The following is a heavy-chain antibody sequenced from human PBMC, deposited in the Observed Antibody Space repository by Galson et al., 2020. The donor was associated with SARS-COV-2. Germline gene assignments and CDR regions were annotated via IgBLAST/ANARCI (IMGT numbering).Heavy chain of an antibody. J-gene: IGHJ4*02. D-gene: IGHD2-15*01. Sequence: GGSLRLSCAASGFTFSTYGMHWVRQAPGKGLEWVAVIWYDGSNKYYADSVKGRFTISRDNSKNTLYLQMNSLRAEDTAVYYCASEVVVAATGTDYWGQGTLVTVSS. CDR2: IWYDGSNK. V-gene: IGHV3-33*01. CDR3: ASEVVVAATGTDY. CDR1: GFTFSTYG.